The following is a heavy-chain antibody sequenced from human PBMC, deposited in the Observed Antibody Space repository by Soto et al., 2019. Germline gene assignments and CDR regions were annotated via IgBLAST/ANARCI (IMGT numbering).Heavy chain of an antibody. CDR1: GYTFTNYD. Sequence: QVQLVQSGAEVKKPGASVKVSCKASGYTFTNYDINWVRQATGQGLEWMGWMNPKSGNTGYAQQFQGRVIMTRSTYISTAYTELSSLRSEDTAVYYCVRVYGEIDYWGQGTLVTVPS. V-gene: IGHV1-8*01. J-gene: IGHJ4*02. CDR2: MNPKSGNT. D-gene: IGHD4-17*01. CDR3: VRVYGEIDY.